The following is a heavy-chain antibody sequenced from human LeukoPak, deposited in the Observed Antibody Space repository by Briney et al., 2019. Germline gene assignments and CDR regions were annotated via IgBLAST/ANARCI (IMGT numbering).Heavy chain of an antibody. J-gene: IGHJ3*02. V-gene: IGHV3-53*01. CDR1: GFRVSSNY. CDR2: FYSAGST. Sequence: GGSLRLSCAASGFRVSSNYMNWVRQAPGKGLEWISVFYSAGSTYYADSVRGRFTISRDNSKNTLYLQMNGLRAEDTAVYYCARDMSPWESKNPDAFDIWGQGTMVTASS. CDR3: ARDMSPWESKNPDAFDI. D-gene: IGHD1-26*01.